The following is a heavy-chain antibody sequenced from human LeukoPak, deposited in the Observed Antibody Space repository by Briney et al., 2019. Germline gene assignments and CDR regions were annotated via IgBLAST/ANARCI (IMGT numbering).Heavy chain of an antibody. V-gene: IGHV1-2*02. CDR3: ARSSLMVRGVPIDY. CDR2: INPNSGGT. Sequence: GASVKVSCKASGYTFTGYYMHWVRQAPGQGLEWMGWINPNSGGTNYAQKFQGRVTMTRDTSISTAYMELSRLRSDDTAVYYCARSSLMVRGVPIDYWGQGTLVTVSS. J-gene: IGHJ4*02. D-gene: IGHD3-10*01. CDR1: GYTFTGYY.